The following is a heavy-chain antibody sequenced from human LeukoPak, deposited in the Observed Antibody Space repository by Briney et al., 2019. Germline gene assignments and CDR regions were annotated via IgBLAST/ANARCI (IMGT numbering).Heavy chain of an antibody. D-gene: IGHD6-19*01. CDR1: GYTFTSYD. CDR2: MNPNSGNT. CDR3: ARDSSGWYHWFDP. J-gene: IGHJ5*02. V-gene: IGHV1-8*03. Sequence: ASVKVSCKNSGYTFTSYDINWVRQATGQGVEWMGWMNPNSGNTGYAQKFQGRVTITRNTSISTAYMELSSLRSEDTAVYYCARDSSGWYHWFDPWGQGTLVTVSS.